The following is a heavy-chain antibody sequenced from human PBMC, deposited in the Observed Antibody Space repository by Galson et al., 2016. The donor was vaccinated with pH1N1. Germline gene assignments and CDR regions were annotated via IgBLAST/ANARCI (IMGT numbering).Heavy chain of an antibody. D-gene: IGHD1-26*01. CDR1: GYSFSSYW. J-gene: IGHJ4*02. CDR3: ARYRGSFFFDY. Sequence: QSGAEVTKPGESLKISCQGSGYSFSSYWVAWVRQMPGKGLEWMAIMYPDDSDIKYSPSFEGQVTISADKSISTAYLQWSSLKASDTAMYYCARYRGSFFFDYWGQGTLVTVSS. V-gene: IGHV5-51*01. CDR2: MYPDDSDI.